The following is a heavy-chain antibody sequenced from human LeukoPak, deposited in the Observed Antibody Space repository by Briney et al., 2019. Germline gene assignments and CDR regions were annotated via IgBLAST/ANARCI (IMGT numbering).Heavy chain of an antibody. D-gene: IGHD3-10*01. V-gene: IGHV3-7*03. J-gene: IGHJ5*02. Sequence: GGSLRLSCAASGFTFSSYWMSWVRQAPGKGLEWVANIKQDGSEKYYVDSVKGRFTISRDNAKNSLYLQMNSLRAEDTAVYFCARSPHIWFAERGWFDPWGQGTLVTVSS. CDR3: ARSPHIWFAERGWFDP. CDR2: IKQDGSEK. CDR1: GFTFSSYW.